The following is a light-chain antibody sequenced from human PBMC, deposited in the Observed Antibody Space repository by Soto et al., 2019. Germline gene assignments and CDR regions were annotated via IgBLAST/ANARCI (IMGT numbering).Light chain of an antibody. CDR2: EVD. J-gene: IGLJ1*01. CDR3: SSYTSSNTLV. CDR1: SSDVGGYNY. V-gene: IGLV2-14*01. Sequence: QSALAQPASGSGSPGQSTIISCTGTSSDVGGYNYVSWYQQHPGKPPKFLIYEVDNRASGVSDRFSGSKSGNTASLTISGLQAEDEADYYCSSYTSSNTLVFGTGTKVTVL.